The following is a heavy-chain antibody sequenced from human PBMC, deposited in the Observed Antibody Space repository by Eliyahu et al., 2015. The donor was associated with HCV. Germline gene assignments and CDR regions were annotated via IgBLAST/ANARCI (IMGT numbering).Heavy chain of an antibody. Sequence: QVQLQESGPGLVKPSQTLSLTCTVSGGSISSGSYYXSWIRQPAGKRLEWIGRIYTSGSTNYNPSLKSRVTISVDTSKNQFSLKLSSVTAADTAVYYCARAGDLNGDNSPTRYYYMDVWGKGTTVTVSS. CDR2: IYTSGST. CDR3: ARAGDLNGDNSPTRYYYMDV. J-gene: IGHJ6*03. V-gene: IGHV4-61*02. CDR1: GGSISSGSYY. D-gene: IGHD4-23*01.